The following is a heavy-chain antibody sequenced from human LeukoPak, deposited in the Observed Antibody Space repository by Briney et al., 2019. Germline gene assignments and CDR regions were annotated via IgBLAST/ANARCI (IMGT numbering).Heavy chain of an antibody. Sequence: PSETLSLTCTVPNGSISSHYWSWIRQPPGKGLEWIGYIYYSGTTNYNPSLKSRVSISVDTSKNQFSLKLRSVTAADTAVYYCARVNDFWSGLGRTYYFHYWGQGTLVTVSS. CDR3: ARVNDFWSGLGRTYYFHY. CDR2: IYYSGTT. J-gene: IGHJ4*02. D-gene: IGHD3-3*01. V-gene: IGHV4-59*11. CDR1: NGSISSHY.